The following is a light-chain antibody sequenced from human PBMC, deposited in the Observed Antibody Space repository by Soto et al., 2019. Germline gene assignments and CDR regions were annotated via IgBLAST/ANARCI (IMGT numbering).Light chain of an antibody. J-gene: IGKJ1*01. V-gene: IGKV1-5*01. Sequence: DIQMSQSPSTLPAPVGDRVTITCRASQSISTYLAWYQQKPGEAPKLLIYDAYALPRGVTSRFSGSGSGTKFTLTIASLQPDDFATYYCQQYETFSGTFGPGTKVEIK. CDR2: DAY. CDR1: QSISTY. CDR3: QQYETFSGT.